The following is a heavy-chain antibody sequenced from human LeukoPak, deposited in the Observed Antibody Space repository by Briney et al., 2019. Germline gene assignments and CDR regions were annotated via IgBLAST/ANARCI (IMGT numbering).Heavy chain of an antibody. CDR2: IYYSGST. CDR3: AREAYCGGDCYSSH. V-gene: IGHV4-59*01. D-gene: IGHD2-21*01. J-gene: IGHJ4*02. CDR1: GGSISSYY. Sequence: SETLSLTCTVSGGSISSYYWSWIRQPPGKGLEWIGYIYYSGSTNYNPSLKSRVTISVDTSKNQFSLKPSSVTAADTAVYYCAREAYCGGDCYSSHWGQGTLVTVSS.